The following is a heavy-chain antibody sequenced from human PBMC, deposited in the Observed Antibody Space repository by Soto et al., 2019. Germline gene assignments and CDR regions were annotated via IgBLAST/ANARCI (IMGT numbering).Heavy chain of an antibody. J-gene: IGHJ4*02. Sequence: EVQLVESGGGLVQPGGSLRLSCAVSGFIVSTSYMSWVRQAPGKGLEWVSIIYNDGSTYYADSVKGGFTVSRDDSKNTLYLEILSLRAEDTAVYYCARDSYTRYWGQGTLVTVSS. CDR2: IYNDGST. D-gene: IGHD4-4*01. CDR1: GFIVSTSY. V-gene: IGHV3-66*01. CDR3: ARDSYTRY.